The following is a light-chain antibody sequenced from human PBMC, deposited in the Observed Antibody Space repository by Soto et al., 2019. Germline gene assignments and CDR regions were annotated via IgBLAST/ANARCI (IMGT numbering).Light chain of an antibody. CDR3: QQYGSSYT. CDR2: GAS. J-gene: IGKJ2*01. Sequence: ENVLTQSPGTLSLSPGKRATLSCKASQSLSSGYLAWYQQKPGQAPRLLIYGASSRATGIPDRFSGSGSGTDFTLTISRLEPEDFAVHYCQQYGSSYTFGQGTKLEMK. V-gene: IGKV3-20*01. CDR1: QSLSSGY.